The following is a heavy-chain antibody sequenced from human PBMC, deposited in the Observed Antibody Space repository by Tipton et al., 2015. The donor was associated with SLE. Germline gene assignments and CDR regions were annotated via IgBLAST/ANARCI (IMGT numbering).Heavy chain of an antibody. J-gene: IGHJ6*03. V-gene: IGHV4-34*01. Sequence: LRLSCAVYGGSFSDYYWSWIRQPPGKGLEWIGEINHSGSTNYNPSLKSRVTISVDTSKNQFFLKLSSVTAADTAVYYCARGGLTYGYYYYMDVWGKGTTVTVSS. CDR1: GGSFSDYY. D-gene: IGHD2-21*02. CDR3: ARGGLTYGYYYYMDV. CDR2: INHSGST.